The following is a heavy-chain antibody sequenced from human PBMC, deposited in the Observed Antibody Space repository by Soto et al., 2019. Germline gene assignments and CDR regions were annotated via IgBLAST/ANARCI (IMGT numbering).Heavy chain of an antibody. J-gene: IGHJ4*02. D-gene: IGHD6-19*01. CDR2: ISGSGDST. CDR1: GFTFSGYA. CDR3: ARRSSGWYFDY. Sequence: EVQLLESGGGLVQPGGSLRLSCAASGFTFSGYAMNWVRQAPGKGLEWVSVISGSGDSTYYADSVKGRFTISRDNSKNTLYLQMNSVRAEDTAVYYCARRSSGWYFDYWGQGTLVTVSS. V-gene: IGHV3-23*01.